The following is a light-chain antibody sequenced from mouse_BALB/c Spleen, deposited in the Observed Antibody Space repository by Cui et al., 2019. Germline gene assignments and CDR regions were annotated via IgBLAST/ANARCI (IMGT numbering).Light chain of an antibody. CDR3: QQGSSIFT. V-gene: IGKV4-91*01. Sequence: EIVLTQSPTHMAAYPGEKITITCSARSSISSNYLHWYKQQPGFSHTLLIYRTSNLASGVPALFSGSGSGSSYSLTSGTMEAEDVTTYYCQQGSSIFTFGAGTKLEIK. J-gene: IGKJ4*01. CDR1: SSISSNY. CDR2: RTS.